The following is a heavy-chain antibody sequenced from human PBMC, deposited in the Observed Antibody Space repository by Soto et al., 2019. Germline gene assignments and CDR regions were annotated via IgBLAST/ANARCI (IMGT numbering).Heavy chain of an antibody. CDR1: GYTFTSYG. CDR3: TRDSQWLRFLPYGMDV. J-gene: IGHJ6*02. V-gene: IGHV1-18*01. Sequence: ASVKVSCKASGYTFTSYGISWARQAPGQGLEWMGWISGYNGNTNLTQKLQGRVTMTTDTSTTTAYMELRSLRSDDTAVYYCTRDSQWLRFLPYGMDVWGQGTTVTVSS. D-gene: IGHD5-12*01. CDR2: ISGYNGNT.